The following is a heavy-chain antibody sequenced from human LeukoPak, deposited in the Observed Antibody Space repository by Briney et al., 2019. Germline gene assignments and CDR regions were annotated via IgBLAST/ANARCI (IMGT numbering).Heavy chain of an antibody. D-gene: IGHD3-22*01. CDR3: ARDYYDSSGYYHLYYFDY. Sequence: ASVKVSCKASGGTFSSYAISWVRQAPGQGLAWMGRIIPILGIANYAQKFQGRVTITADKSTSPAYMELSSLRSEDTAVYYCARDYYDSSGYYHLYYFDYWGQGPLVTVSS. J-gene: IGHJ4*02. CDR2: IIPILGIA. CDR1: GGTFSSYA. V-gene: IGHV1-69*04.